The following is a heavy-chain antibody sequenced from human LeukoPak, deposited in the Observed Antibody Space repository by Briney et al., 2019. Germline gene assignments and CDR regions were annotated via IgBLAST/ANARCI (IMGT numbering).Heavy chain of an antibody. CDR2: IYHSGST. Sequence: SETLSLTCTVSGYSISSGYYWGWIRQPPGKGLEWIGSIYHSGSTYYNPSLKSRVTISVDTSKNQFSLKLSSVTAADTAVYYCARGSPYYYDSSGYYFWGQGTLVTVSS. CDR1: GYSISSGYY. D-gene: IGHD3-22*01. CDR3: ARGSPYYYDSSGYYF. J-gene: IGHJ4*02. V-gene: IGHV4-38-2*02.